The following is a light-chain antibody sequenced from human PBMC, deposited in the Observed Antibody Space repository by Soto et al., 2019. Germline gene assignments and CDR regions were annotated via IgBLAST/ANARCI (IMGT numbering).Light chain of an antibody. CDR1: QDITNY. Sequence: DIQMTQSPSSLSASVGDRVTITCQASQDITNYLNWYQQKPGKAPKLLIYDASNLETGVPSRFSGSGSGTHFTFTISSLQPEDIATYYCQQYDNLPPGTFGPGTKVDI. V-gene: IGKV1-33*01. CDR2: DAS. J-gene: IGKJ3*01. CDR3: QQYDNLPPGT.